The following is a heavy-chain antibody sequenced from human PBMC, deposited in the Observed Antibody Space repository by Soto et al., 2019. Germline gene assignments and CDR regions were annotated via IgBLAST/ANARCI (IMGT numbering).Heavy chain of an antibody. CDR3: AREARFLEWLKTYYYGMDV. V-gene: IGHV3-33*01. CDR2: IWYDGSNK. Sequence: GGSLRLSCAASGFTFSSYGMHWVRQAPGKGPEWVAVIWYDGSNKYYADSVKGRFTISRDNSKNTLYLQMNSLRAEDTAVYYCAREARFLEWLKTYYYGMDVWGQGTTVTVSS. J-gene: IGHJ6*02. CDR1: GFTFSSYG. D-gene: IGHD3-3*01.